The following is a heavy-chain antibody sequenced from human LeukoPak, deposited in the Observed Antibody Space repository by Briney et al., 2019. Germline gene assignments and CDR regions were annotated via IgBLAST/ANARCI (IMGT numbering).Heavy chain of an antibody. CDR3: ARGGYRTKGAFDI. D-gene: IGHD1-14*01. V-gene: IGHV4-59*01. Sequence: PSETLSLTCTVSGGSISSYYWSWIRQPPGKGLEWIGYIYYSGSTNYNPSLKSRVTISVDTSKNQFSLKLSSVTAADTAVYYCARGGYRTKGAFDIWGQGTMVTVSS. CDR2: IYYSGST. CDR1: GGSISSYY. J-gene: IGHJ3*02.